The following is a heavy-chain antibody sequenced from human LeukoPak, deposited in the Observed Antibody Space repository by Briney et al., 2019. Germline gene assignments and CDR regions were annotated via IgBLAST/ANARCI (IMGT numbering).Heavy chain of an antibody. Sequence: SVKVSCKASGGTFSNYAISWVRQAPGQGLEWMGRIIPILGLANYAQKFQGRVTITADRSTSRAYMELSSLRSEDTAVYCCARDGSLTVTPLSLSFDYWGQGTLVTVSS. J-gene: IGHJ4*02. V-gene: IGHV1-69*04. D-gene: IGHD1-7*01. CDR3: ARDGSLTVTPLSLSFDY. CDR2: IIPILGLA. CDR1: GGTFSNYA.